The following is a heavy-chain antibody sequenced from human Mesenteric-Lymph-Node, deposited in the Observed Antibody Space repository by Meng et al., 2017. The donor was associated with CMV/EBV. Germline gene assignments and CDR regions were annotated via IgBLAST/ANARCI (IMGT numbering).Heavy chain of an antibody. V-gene: IGHV3-30*04. J-gene: IGHJ4*02. D-gene: IGHD2-2*01. CDR2: ISYDGSSK. Sequence: GFPFSNYAIHWVRQAPGKGLEWVAVISYDGSSKSYADSVKGRFTISRDNSKNTLYLQMNSLRAEDTAVYYCAKAHCTTTSCFSLFDYWGQGTLVTVSS. CDR1: GFPFSNYA. CDR3: AKAHCTTTSCFSLFDY.